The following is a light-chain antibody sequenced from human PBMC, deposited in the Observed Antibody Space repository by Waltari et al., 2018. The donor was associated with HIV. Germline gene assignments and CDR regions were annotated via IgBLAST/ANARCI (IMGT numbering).Light chain of an antibody. CDR1: QGMLTY. CDR2: DAS. V-gene: IGKV1-9*01. CDR3: HQLKSYPRT. J-gene: IGKJ1*01. Sequence: DIQLTQSTPFLSASVGDIVPLTFRPSQGMLTYLAWYQQKPGKAPKVLIYDASTLQSGVPSRFSGSGSGTEFTLTISSLQPEDFATYYCHQLKSYPRTFGQGTKVEI.